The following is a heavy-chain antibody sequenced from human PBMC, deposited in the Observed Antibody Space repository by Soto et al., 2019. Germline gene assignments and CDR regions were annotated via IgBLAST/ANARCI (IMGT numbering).Heavy chain of an antibody. J-gene: IGHJ5*02. V-gene: IGHV4-59*01. CDR3: ARDRLANWFDP. D-gene: IGHD3-9*01. Sequence: ETXSWTCSFAGVSISSYYWNWIRQPPGKGLEWIGYIYYSGSTKYNPSLKSRVTISVDTSKNQFSLKLSSVTAADTAVYYCARDRLANWFDPWGQGTLVTVSS. CDR1: GVSISSYY. CDR2: IYYSGST.